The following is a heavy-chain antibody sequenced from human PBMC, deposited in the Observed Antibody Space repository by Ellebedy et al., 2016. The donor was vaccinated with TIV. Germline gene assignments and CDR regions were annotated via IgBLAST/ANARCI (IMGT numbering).Heavy chain of an antibody. J-gene: IGHJ3*02. CDR2: SHPSGSDT. CDR3: ATWGTGQVDDALDI. D-gene: IGHD1-1*01. CDR1: GSTFSTHY. V-gene: IGHV1-46*03. Sequence: ASVKVSCXTSGSTFSTHYINWVRQAPGQGLEWMGISHPSGSDTNYAQQFQGRVTMTRDTSTSTVYMDLSSLRSDDTAVYYCATWGTGQVDDALDIWGQGTMVTVSS.